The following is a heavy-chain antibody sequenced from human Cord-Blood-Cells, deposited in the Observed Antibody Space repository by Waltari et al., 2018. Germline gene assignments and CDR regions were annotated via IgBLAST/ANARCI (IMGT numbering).Heavy chain of an antibody. V-gene: IGHV4-34*01. CDR1: GGSFSGYY. CDR2: INHSGST. J-gene: IGHJ4*02. Sequence: QVQLQQWGAGLLKPSETLSLTCAVYGGSFSGYYWSWIRQPPGKGLEWIGEINHSGSTNYNPSPKSRVTISVDTSKNQFSLKLSSVTAADTAVYYCARGLWFGELFFDYWGQGTLVTVSS. CDR3: ARGLWFGELFFDY. D-gene: IGHD3-10*01.